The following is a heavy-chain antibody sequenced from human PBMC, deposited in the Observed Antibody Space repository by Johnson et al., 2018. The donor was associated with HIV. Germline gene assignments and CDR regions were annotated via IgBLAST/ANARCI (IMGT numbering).Heavy chain of an antibody. D-gene: IGHD3-3*01. CDR2: ISWNSGSI. V-gene: IGHV3-9*01. J-gene: IGHJ3*02. CDR1: GFTFDDFA. Sequence: VQLVESGGGLVQPGRSLRLSCAASGFTFDDFAMHWVRQAPGKGLEWVSGISWNSGSIGYADSVKGRFTISRDNAKNSLYLQMNSLRAEDTALYYCAKDMGGGYHCWSGQGIAFDIWGQGTMVTVSS. CDR3: AKDMGGGYHCWSGQGIAFDI.